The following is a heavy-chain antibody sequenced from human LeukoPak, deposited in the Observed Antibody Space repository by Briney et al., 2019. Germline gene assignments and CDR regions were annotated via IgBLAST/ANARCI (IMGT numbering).Heavy chain of an antibody. CDR2: ISAYNGNT. D-gene: IGHD6-19*01. Sequence: ASVKVSCKSSGYTFTSYGISWVRPAPGQGLAWMGWISAYNGNTNYAQKLQGRVTMTTDTSTSTAYRELRSLRSDDTAVYYCARVGAVAAHLDYWGQGTLVTVSS. CDR1: GYTFTSYG. V-gene: IGHV1-18*01. CDR3: ARVGAVAAHLDY. J-gene: IGHJ4*02.